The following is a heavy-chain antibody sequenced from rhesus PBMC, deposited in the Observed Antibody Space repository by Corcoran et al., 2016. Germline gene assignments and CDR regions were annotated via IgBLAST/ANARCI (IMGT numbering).Heavy chain of an antibody. D-gene: IGHD3-34*01. CDR1: GFTFDDYA. Sequence: EVQLVESGGALAQPGGSLRLSCAASGFTFDDYAMHWVRQDPGKGVEWVSRISWNSGTIYYADSVKGRFTISRDNAKNSLFLQMDRLRAEDTAVYYCTRGVTFDYWGQGVLVTVSS. V-gene: IGHV3-134*01. CDR3: TRGVTFDY. J-gene: IGHJ4*01. CDR2: ISWNSGTI.